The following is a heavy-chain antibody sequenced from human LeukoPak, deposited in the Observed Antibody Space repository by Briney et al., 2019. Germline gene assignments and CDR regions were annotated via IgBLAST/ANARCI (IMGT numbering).Heavy chain of an antibody. CDR2: IYYSGST. CDR1: GGSISRADYY. D-gene: IGHD5/OR15-5a*01. V-gene: IGHV4-30-4*01. CDR3: AISTTKVDY. J-gene: IGHJ4*02. Sequence: SETLSLTCTVPGGSISRADYYWSWIRQPPGKGLEWIGYIYYSGSTYYNPSLKSRITISVDTSKNQFSLKLSSVTAADTAVYYCAISTTKVDYWGQGTLVTVSS.